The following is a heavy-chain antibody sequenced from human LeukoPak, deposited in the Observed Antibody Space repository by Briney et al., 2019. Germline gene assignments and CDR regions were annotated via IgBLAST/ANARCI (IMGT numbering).Heavy chain of an antibody. CDR2: IYYSGST. V-gene: IGHV4-59*01. CDR1: GASIRGYY. J-gene: IGHJ4*02. CDR3: ARHLRSPPYYFDY. Sequence: SETLSLTCTVSGASIRGYYWSCIRQPPGKGLEWIGYIYYSGSTNNNPSLKSRVTISVDTSKNQFSLKLSSVTAADTAVYYCARHLRSPPYYFDYWGQGTLVTVSS. D-gene: IGHD1-26*01.